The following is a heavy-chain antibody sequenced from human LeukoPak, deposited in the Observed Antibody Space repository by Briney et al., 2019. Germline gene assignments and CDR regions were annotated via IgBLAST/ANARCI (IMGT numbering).Heavy chain of an antibody. CDR1: GFTFSYYW. D-gene: IGHD1-26*01. V-gene: IGHV3-7*01. CDR3: VRDSFDGTYYRGFDY. J-gene: IGHJ4*02. CDR2: INQDGREK. Sequence: GGSLRLSCAASGFTFSYYWMTWVRQAPGKGLEWVANINQDGREKNYVDSVKGRFTISRDKAKKEQYRQMKSVREGETALYYCVRDSFDGTYYRGFDYWGQGTLVTVSS.